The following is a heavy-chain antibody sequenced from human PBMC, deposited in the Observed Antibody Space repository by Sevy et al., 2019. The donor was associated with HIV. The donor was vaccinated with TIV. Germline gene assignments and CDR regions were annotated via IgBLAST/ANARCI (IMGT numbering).Heavy chain of an antibody. CDR1: GYTLTAFA. J-gene: IGHJ4*02. V-gene: IGHV1-24*01. CDR2: FDPEDDER. D-gene: IGHD3-22*01. CDR3: TTTKDYYASSAYPVDY. Sequence: ASVKVSCKVSGYTLTAFAMHWVRQAPGKGLEWMGTFDPEDDERIYAQKFQGRVSMTEDTSADTAYMELSSLRSEDTAIYYCTTTKDYYASSAYPVDYWGQGTLVTVSS.